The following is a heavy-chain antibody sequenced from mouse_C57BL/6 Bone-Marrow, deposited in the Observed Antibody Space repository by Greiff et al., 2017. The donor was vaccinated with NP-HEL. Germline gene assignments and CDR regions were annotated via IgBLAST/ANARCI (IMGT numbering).Heavy chain of an antibody. V-gene: IGHV5-6*02. CDR1: GFTFSSYG. D-gene: IGHD2-12*01. CDR3: ARQPSYDY. CDR2: ISSGGSYT. Sequence: DVMLVESGGDLVKPGGSLKLSCAASGFTFSSYGMSWVRQTPDKRLEWVATISSGGSYTYYPDSVKGRFTISRDNAKNTLYLQMSSLKSEDTAMYYCARQPSYDYWGQGTTLTVSS. J-gene: IGHJ2*01.